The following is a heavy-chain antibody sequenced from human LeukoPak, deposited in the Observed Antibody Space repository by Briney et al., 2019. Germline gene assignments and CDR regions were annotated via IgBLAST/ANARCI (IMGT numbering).Heavy chain of an antibody. CDR1: GFTFNNYA. CDR3: AKEYSSGWYVWFDY. V-gene: IGHV3-23*01. D-gene: IGHD6-19*01. CDR2: ISGSGGST. J-gene: IGHJ4*02. Sequence: GGSLRLSCAAAGFTFNNYAMSWVRQAPGKGLEWVSTISGSGGSTYYADSVKGRFTFSRDNSKNTLYLQMNSLRAEDTAVYYCAKEYSSGWYVWFDYWGQGTLVTVSS.